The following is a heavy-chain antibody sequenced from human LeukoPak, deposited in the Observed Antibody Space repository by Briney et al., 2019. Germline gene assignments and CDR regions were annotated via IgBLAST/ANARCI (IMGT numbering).Heavy chain of an antibody. J-gene: IGHJ4*02. CDR2: ISYDGSNK. D-gene: IGHD1-20*01. Sequence: GGSLRLSCAASGFTFSSYWMSWVRQAPGKGLEWVAVISYDGSNKYYADSVKGRFTISRDNSKNTLYLQMNSLRAEDTAVYYCARALTAHFDYWGQGTLVTVSS. V-gene: IGHV3-30*03. CDR1: GFTFSSYW. CDR3: ARALTAHFDY.